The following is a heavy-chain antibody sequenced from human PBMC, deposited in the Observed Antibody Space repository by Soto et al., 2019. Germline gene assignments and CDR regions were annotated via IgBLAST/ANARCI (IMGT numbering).Heavy chain of an antibody. J-gene: IGHJ4*02. Sequence: SETLSLTCAVYGGSFSGYYWSWIRQPPGKGLEWIGEINHSGSTNYNPSLKSRVTISVDTSKNQFSLKLSSVTAADTAVYYCARGPTYYYGSGRYLDYWGQGTLVTVSS. CDR3: ARGPTYYYGSGRYLDY. CDR2: INHSGST. V-gene: IGHV4-34*01. D-gene: IGHD3-10*01. CDR1: GGSFSGYY.